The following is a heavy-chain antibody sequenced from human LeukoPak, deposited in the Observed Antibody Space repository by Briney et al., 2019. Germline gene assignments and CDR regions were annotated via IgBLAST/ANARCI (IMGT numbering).Heavy chain of an antibody. CDR2: IDNGGSTT. J-gene: IGHJ4*02. V-gene: IGHV3-74*01. D-gene: IGHD6-6*01. CDR1: GFTFSTYW. CDR3: ARVRSDYSSSSPPDY. Sequence: GRSLRLSCAASGFTFSTYWMHWVRQAPGKGLVWVSRIDNGGSTTLYADSVRGRFIISRDNAKNTLYLQMNSLRPEDTAIYYCARVRSDYSSSSPPDYWGQGTPVTVSS.